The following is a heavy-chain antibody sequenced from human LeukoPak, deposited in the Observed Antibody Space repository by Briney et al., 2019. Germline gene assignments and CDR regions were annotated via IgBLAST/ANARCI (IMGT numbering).Heavy chain of an antibody. Sequence: NPSETLSLTCTVSGGSISSYYWSWIRQPPGKGLEWIGYIYYSGSTNYNPSLKSRVTISVDTSKNQFSLKLSSVTAADTAVYYCARAAPYYYDSSGYYLGGIFDYWGQGTLVTVSS. V-gene: IGHV4-59*01. CDR2: IYYSGST. CDR1: GGSISSYY. J-gene: IGHJ4*02. CDR3: ARAAPYYYDSSGYYLGGIFDY. D-gene: IGHD3-22*01.